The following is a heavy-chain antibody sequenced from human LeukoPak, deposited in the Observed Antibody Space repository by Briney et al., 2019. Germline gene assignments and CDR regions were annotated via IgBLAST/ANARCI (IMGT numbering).Heavy chain of an antibody. CDR3: AKNRNSPHFDF. CDR1: GFTFSSYA. J-gene: IGHJ4*02. D-gene: IGHD1-7*01. CDR2: ISYDGSNK. Sequence: QAGRSLRLSCAASGFTFSSYAMHWVRQAPGKGLEWVAVISYDGSNKYYADSVKGRFTISRDNSKNTLYLQMNSLRAEDTAIYYCAKNRNSPHFDFWGQGTLVTVSS. V-gene: IGHV3-30-3*02.